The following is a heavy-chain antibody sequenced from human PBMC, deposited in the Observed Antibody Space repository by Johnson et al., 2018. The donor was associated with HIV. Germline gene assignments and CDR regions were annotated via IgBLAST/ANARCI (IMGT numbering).Heavy chain of an antibody. CDR1: GFTVSSNY. V-gene: IGHV3-66*02. D-gene: IGHD6-13*01. Sequence: VPLVESGGGLVQPGGSLRLSCAASGFTVSSNYMSWVRQAPGKGLEWVSVIYSGGSTYYADSVKGRFSISRDNSKNTMYLQINSLRPEDTAYYYCARDTDSSSWYTCPDAFDLWGQGTMVTVSS. CDR2: IYSGGST. J-gene: IGHJ3*01. CDR3: ARDTDSSSWYTCPDAFDL.